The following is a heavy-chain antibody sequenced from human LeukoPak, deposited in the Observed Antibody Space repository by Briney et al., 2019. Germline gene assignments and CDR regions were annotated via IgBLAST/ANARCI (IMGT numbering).Heavy chain of an antibody. CDR3: ASYYDSSGYRANYFDY. J-gene: IGHJ4*02. D-gene: IGHD3-22*01. CDR1: GGSISSGGYY. Sequence: PSQTLSLTCTVSGGSISSGGYYWSWIRQHPGKGLEWIGYIYYSGSTYYNPSLKSRVTISVDTPKNQFSLKLSSVTAADTAVYYCASYYDSSGYRANYFDYWGQGTLVTVSS. CDR2: IYYSGST. V-gene: IGHV4-31*03.